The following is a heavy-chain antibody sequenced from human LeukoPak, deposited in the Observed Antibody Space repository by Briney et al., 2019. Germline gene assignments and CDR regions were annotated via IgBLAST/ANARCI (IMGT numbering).Heavy chain of an antibody. V-gene: IGHV3-23*01. J-gene: IGHJ3*02. CDR3: AKDDDDYGGNSGTFDI. CDR1: GFTFSSYA. D-gene: IGHD4-23*01. CDR2: ISGSGGST. Sequence: GGSLRLSCAASGFTFSSYAMSWVRQAPGKGLEWVTAISGSGGSTYYAYSVKGRFTISRDNSENTLHLQMNSLRAEDTAVYYCAKDDDDYGGNSGTFDIWGQGTMVTVSS.